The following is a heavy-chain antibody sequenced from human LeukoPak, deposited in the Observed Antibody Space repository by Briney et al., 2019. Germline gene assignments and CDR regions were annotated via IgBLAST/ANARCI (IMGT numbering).Heavy chain of an antibody. CDR1: GYTFTGYY. J-gene: IGHJ4*02. V-gene: IGHV1-2*02. CDR2: INPNSGGT. D-gene: IGHD3-3*01. Sequence: ASVKVSCKASGYTFTGYYMHWVRQAPGQGLEWMGWINPNSGGTNYAQKFQGRVTMTRDTSISTAYMELSRLRSDDTAVYYCARVRITIFRVGSLGFDYWGQGTLVTVSS. CDR3: ARVRITIFRVGSLGFDY.